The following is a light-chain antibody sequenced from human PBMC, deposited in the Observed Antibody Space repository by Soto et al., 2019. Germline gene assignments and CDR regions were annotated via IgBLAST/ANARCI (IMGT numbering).Light chain of an antibody. J-gene: IGLJ1*01. CDR2: EVN. CDR3: SLYTTSSTYV. V-gene: IGLV2-18*01. CDR1: SSDVGTYNR. Sequence: QSALTQPPSVSGSPGQSVTISCTGTSSDVGTYNRVSWYQKPPGTAPKLMIYEVNNRPSGVPDRFSGSYSGNTASLTISGLQAEDEADYYCSLYTTSSTYVFGTGTKATVL.